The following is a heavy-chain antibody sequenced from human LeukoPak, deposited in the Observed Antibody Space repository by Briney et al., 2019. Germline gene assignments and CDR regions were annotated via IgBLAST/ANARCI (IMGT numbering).Heavy chain of an antibody. J-gene: IGHJ4*02. CDR2: ITADGTE. Sequence: GSLRLSCAVSGLTFSYGWVSWVRQAPGKGLEWVARITADGTEDYAAPVNARFTASRDDSKTTVYLQMNSLTTEDTAVYYCTTAPTRGWLPYFDYWGQGTVVTVSS. V-gene: IGHV3-15*01. D-gene: IGHD5-24*01. CDR1: GLTFSYGW. CDR3: TTAPTRGWLPYFDY.